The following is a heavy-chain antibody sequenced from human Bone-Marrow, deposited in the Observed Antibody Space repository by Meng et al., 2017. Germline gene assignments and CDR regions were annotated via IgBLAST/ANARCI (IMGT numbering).Heavy chain of an antibody. CDR3: TTDHPGIDY. J-gene: IGHJ4*02. CDR2: IGGGGDDT. Sequence: GESLKISCVASGFTFRSYAMNWVRQAPGKGPERVSAIGGGGDDTYYADSVKGHFTISRDDSKNTLYLQMNSLKTEDTAVYYCTTDHPGIDYWGQGTRVTVSS. V-gene: IGHV3-23*01. CDR1: GFTFRSYA.